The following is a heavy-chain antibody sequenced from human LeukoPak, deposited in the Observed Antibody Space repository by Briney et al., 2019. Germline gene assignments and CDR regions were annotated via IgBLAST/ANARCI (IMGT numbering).Heavy chain of an antibody. CDR3: ARAYCGGDCYEFSV. D-gene: IGHD2-21*02. Sequence: GGSLRLSCAASGFTFSSYSMTWVRQAPGKGLEWVSSISSSSYIYYADSVKGRFTISRDNAKNSLYLQMNSLRAEDTAVYYCARAYCGGDCYEFSVGGQGTLVTVSS. CDR2: ISSSSYI. V-gene: IGHV3-21*01. J-gene: IGHJ4*02. CDR1: GFTFSSYS.